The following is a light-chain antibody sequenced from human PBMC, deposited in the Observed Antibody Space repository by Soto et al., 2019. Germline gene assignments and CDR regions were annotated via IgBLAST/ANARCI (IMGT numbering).Light chain of an antibody. J-gene: IGKJ1*01. CDR3: QQYNNWWT. Sequence: EIVMTQSPATLSVSPGERATLSCRASPSVSSSLAWYQQKPAQAPRLLIYGASTRATGIPARFSGSGSGTEFTLTISSLQSEDFAVYYCQQYNNWWTFGQGTKVEVK. V-gene: IGKV3-15*01. CDR1: PSVSSS. CDR2: GAS.